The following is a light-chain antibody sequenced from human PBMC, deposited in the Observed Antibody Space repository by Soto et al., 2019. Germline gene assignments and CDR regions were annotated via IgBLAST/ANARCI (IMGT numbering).Light chain of an antibody. CDR2: WAS. Sequence: DIGMTQSPDSLAVSLGERATINCKSSQSVLYSSNNKNYLAWYQQKPGQPPKLLIYWASTRESGVPDRFSGSGSGTDFTLTISSLQAEDVVVYYCQQYYSTPPITFGQGTRLEIK. CDR1: QSVLYSSNNKNY. J-gene: IGKJ5*01. V-gene: IGKV4-1*01. CDR3: QQYYSTPPIT.